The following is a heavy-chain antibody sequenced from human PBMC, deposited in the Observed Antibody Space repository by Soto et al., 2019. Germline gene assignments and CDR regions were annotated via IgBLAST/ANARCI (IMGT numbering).Heavy chain of an antibody. CDR3: ARSVEWLASFDY. Sequence: QVQLVQSGAEVKKPGASVKVSCKASGYTFTSYDINWVRQATGQGLEWMGWMNPNSGNTGNAQKFQGRITMTRNTSISTAYMELSSLRSEDTAVYYCARSVEWLASFDYWGQGILVTVSS. CDR1: GYTFTSYD. V-gene: IGHV1-8*01. CDR2: MNPNSGNT. J-gene: IGHJ4*02. D-gene: IGHD6-19*01.